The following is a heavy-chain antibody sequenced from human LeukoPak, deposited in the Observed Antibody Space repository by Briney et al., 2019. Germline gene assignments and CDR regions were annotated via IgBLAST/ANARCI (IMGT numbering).Heavy chain of an antibody. J-gene: IGHJ6*02. D-gene: IGHD2-15*01. CDR2: IYCSGST. CDR3: SCYYYYYYGMDV. Sequence: SSETLSLTCTVSGGSISSSSYYWGWIRQPPGKGLEWIGSIYCSGSTYYNPSLKSRVTISVDTSKNQFSLKLSSVTAADTAVYYCSCYYYYYYGMDVWGQGTTVTVSS. CDR1: GGSISSSSYY. V-gene: IGHV4-39*01.